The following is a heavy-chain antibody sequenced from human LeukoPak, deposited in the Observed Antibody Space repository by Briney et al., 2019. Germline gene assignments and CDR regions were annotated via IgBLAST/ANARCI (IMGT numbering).Heavy chain of an antibody. CDR2: ISDTYGSI. V-gene: IGHV3-23*01. CDR3: VRGESGIQENSFDI. J-gene: IGHJ3*02. CDR1: GFTFSSYA. D-gene: IGHD2/OR15-2a*01. Sequence: GGSLRLSCAASGFTFSSYAVGWVRQAPGKGLEWVSSISDTYGSIYYATVKGRFTISRDNSKNTVFLQMNSLRVEDTAVYSCVRGESGIQENSFDIWGQGTLVTVSS.